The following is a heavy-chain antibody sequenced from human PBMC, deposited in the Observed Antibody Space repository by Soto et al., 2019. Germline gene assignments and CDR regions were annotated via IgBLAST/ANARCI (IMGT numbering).Heavy chain of an antibody. CDR2: ISHDGSNK. V-gene: IGHV3-30-3*01. D-gene: IGHD2-2*01. CDR3: ARDRSMVVVVPGY. J-gene: IGHJ4*02. Sequence: PGGSLRLSCAASGFTFSSYAMHWVRQAPGKGLEWVALISHDGSNKYYADSVKGRFTISRDNPKNMLYLQMNSLRVDDTAVYYCARDRSMVVVVPGYWGQGSLVTVS. CDR1: GFTFSSYA.